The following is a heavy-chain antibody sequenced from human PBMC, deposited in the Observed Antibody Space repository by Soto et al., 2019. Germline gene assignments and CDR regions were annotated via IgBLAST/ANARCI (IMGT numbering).Heavy chain of an antibody. CDR1: GFSLNTYW. Sequence: PGESLKISCNASGFSLNTYWIGWVRQKPGKGLEWMGSIFPGDSDTRYSPSFQGQVIISADRSISTAYLQWRSLKASDTATYYCARHLGVTVAGTRWYFDLWGRGTLVTVSS. V-gene: IGHV5-51*01. J-gene: IGHJ2*01. CDR3: ARHLGVTVAGTRWYFDL. D-gene: IGHD6-19*01. CDR2: IFPGDSDT.